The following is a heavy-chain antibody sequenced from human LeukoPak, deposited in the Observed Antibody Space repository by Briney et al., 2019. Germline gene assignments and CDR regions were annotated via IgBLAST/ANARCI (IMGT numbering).Heavy chain of an antibody. CDR2: IIPILGIA. CDR3: ARDGDYYDSSPWSS. CDR1: GGTFSSYA. Sequence: ASVKVSCKASGGTFSSYAISWVRQAPGQGLEWMGRIIPILGIANYAQKFQGRVTITADKSTSTAYMELSSLRSEDTAVYCCARDGDYYDSSPWSSWGQGTLVTVSS. D-gene: IGHD3-22*01. J-gene: IGHJ5*02. V-gene: IGHV1-69*04.